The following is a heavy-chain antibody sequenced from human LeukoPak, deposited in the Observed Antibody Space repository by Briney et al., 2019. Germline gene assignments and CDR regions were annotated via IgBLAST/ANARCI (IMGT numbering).Heavy chain of an antibody. CDR3: ASRIYYDSYY. D-gene: IGHD3-22*01. CDR1: GFTFSSYSM. J-gene: IGHJ4*02. CDR2: IYHSGST. Sequence: GSLRLSCAASGFTFSSYSMNWVRQPPGKGLEWIGEIYHSGSTNYNPSLKSRVTISVDKSKNQFSLKLSSVTAADTAVYYCASRIYYDSYYWGQGTLVTVSS. V-gene: IGHV4-4*02.